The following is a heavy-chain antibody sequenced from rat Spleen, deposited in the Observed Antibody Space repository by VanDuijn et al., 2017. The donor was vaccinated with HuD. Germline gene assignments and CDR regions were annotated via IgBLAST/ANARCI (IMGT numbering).Heavy chain of an antibody. CDR1: GFSLTSYG. CDR3: ARASFDY. J-gene: IGHJ2*01. CDR2: IWGDGST. V-gene: IGHV2-16*01. Sequence: QVQLKESGPDLVQPAQTLSLTCTVSGFSLTSYGVSWVRQPPGKGLEWMGGIWGDGSTNYNSAIKSRLSISRDTSKSQVFLKMNSLQTEDTAMYFCARASFDYWGQGVMVTVSS.